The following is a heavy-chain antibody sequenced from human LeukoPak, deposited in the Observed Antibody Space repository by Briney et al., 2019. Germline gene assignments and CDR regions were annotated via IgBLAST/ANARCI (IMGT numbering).Heavy chain of an antibody. CDR2: INHSGST. CDR1: GGSFSGYY. Sequence: SETLSLTCAVYGGSFSGYYWSWIRQPPGKGLEWIGEINHSGSTNYNPSLKSRVTISVDTSKNQFSLKLSSVTAADTAVYYCARDTRSIWSPYFDYWGQGTLVTVSS. D-gene: IGHD3-10*01. V-gene: IGHV4-34*01. J-gene: IGHJ4*02. CDR3: ARDTRSIWSPYFDY.